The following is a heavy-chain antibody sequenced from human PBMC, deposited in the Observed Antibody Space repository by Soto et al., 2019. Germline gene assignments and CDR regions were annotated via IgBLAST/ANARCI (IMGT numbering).Heavy chain of an antibody. D-gene: IGHD6-13*01. CDR2: IYYSGST. Sequence: LSLTCTVSGGSISSGGYYWSWIRQHPGKGLEWIGYIYYSGSTYYNPSLKSRVTISVDTSKNQFSLKLSSVTAADTAVYYCARGGLSRSWYYFDYWGQGTLVTVSS. CDR1: GGSISSGGYY. CDR3: ARGGLSRSWYYFDY. J-gene: IGHJ4*02. V-gene: IGHV4-31*03.